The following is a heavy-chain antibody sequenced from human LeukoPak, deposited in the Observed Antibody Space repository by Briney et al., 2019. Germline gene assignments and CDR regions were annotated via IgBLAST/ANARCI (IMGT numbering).Heavy chain of an antibody. D-gene: IGHD2-2*01. CDR1: GGTFSSYA. CDR2: IIPIFGTA. V-gene: IGHV1-69*13. Sequence: ASVKVSCKASGGTFSSYAISWVRQAPGQGLEWMGGIIPIFGTANYAQKFQGRVTITADESTSTAYMELSSLRSEDTAVYYCARGVVVVPAAIGAPNNWSDPWGQGTLVTVSS. CDR3: ARGVVVVPAAIGAPNNWSDP. J-gene: IGHJ5*02.